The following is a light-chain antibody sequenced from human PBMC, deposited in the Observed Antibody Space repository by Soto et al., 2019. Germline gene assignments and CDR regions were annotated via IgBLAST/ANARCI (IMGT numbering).Light chain of an antibody. CDR2: AAS. CDR3: QQSYSTPPWT. J-gene: IGKJ1*01. CDR1: QSISSY. Sequence: DIQMTQSPSSLSASVGDRVTITCRASQSISSYFNWYQQKPGKAPKLLIYAASSLQSGVPSRFSGSGSGTDVTRTISSLQPEDFATYYCQQSYSTPPWTFGQGTKVEIK. V-gene: IGKV1-39*01.